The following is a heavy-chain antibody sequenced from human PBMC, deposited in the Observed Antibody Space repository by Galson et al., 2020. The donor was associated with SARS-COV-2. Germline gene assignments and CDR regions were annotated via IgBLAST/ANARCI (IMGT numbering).Heavy chain of an antibody. J-gene: IGHJ4*02. CDR2: IKQDGSEK. CDR3: ARLGGRLRFLEWLLYGYFDY. Sequence: GESLKISCAASGFTFSSYWMSWVRQAPGKGLEWVANIKQDGSEKYYVDSVKGRFTISRDNAKNSLYLQMNSLRAEDTAVYYCARLGGRLRFLEWLLYGYFDYWGQGTLVTVSS. D-gene: IGHD3-3*01. V-gene: IGHV3-7*04. CDR1: GFTFSSYW.